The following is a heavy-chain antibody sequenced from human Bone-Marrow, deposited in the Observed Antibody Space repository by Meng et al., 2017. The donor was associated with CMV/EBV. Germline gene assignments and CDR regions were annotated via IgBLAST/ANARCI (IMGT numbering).Heavy chain of an antibody. D-gene: IGHD6-6*01. CDR1: GGSISSYY. V-gene: IGHV4-59*12. J-gene: IGHJ6*01. CDR3: ARDTAAPSLYYYGMDV. Sequence: SETLSLTCTVSGGSISSYYWSWIRQPPGKGLQWIGTVSYSGSNYYSPSLKSRLSLSLDTPKNQVSLNLSSVTAADTAVYFCARDTAAPSLYYYGMDVWGQGTTVTGSS. CDR2: VSYSGSN.